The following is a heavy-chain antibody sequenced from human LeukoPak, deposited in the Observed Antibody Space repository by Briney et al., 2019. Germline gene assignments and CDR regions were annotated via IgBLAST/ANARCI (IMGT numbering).Heavy chain of an antibody. CDR2: IIPIFGTA. V-gene: IGHV1-69*01. D-gene: IGHD1-26*01. J-gene: IGHJ3*02. CDR3: AKPHSVGGDAFDT. Sequence: ASVKVSCKASGGTFSSYAISWVRQAPGQGLEWMGGIIPIFGTANYAQKFQGRVTITADESTSTAYMELSSLRSEDTAVYYCAKPHSVGGDAFDTWGQGTMVTVSS. CDR1: GGTFSSYA.